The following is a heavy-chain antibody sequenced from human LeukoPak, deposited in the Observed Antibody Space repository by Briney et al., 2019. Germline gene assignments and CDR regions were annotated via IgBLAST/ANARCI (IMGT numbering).Heavy chain of an antibody. CDR3: ARFLNDYVWGSYRYNFDY. V-gene: IGHV4-34*01. Sequence: PSETLSLTCAVYGGSFSGYYWSWIRQPPGKGLEWIGEINHSGSTNYNPSLKSRVTISVDTSKNQFSLKLSSVTAADTAVYYCARFLNDYVWGSYRYNFDYWGQGTLVTVSS. J-gene: IGHJ4*02. CDR2: INHSGST. D-gene: IGHD3-16*02. CDR1: GGSFSGYY.